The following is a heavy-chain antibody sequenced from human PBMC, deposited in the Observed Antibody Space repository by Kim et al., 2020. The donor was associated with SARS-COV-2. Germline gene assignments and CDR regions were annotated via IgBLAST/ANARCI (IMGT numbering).Heavy chain of an antibody. J-gene: IGHJ4*02. D-gene: IGHD2-15*01. CDR2: IRSDSNDK. V-gene: IGHV3-7*01. Sequence: GGSLRLSCEASGFIFGSYWMAWVRQAPGKGPEWVANIRSDSNDKGYVESVRGRFTISRDNAKNSLYLEMSSLRVEDTGVYYCARDTSGALDYWGQGTLVTVSS. CDR1: GFIFGSYW. CDR3: ARDTSGALDY.